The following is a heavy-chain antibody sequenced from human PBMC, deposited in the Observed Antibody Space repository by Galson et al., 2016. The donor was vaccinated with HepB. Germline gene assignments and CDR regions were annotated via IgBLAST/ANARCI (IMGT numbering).Heavy chain of an antibody. Sequence: CAISGDSVFNNTSWNWIRQSPSRGLEWLGRTYYRSKWSYDYAPSVRSRISINADSSKNQFSLQLTSVTPGDTAVYYCARGFVGVRARAGFDPWGQGTLVTVPS. J-gene: IGHJ5*02. D-gene: IGHD3-10*01. V-gene: IGHV6-1*01. CDR1: GDSVFNNTS. CDR3: ARGFVGVRARAGFDP. CDR2: TYYRSKWSY.